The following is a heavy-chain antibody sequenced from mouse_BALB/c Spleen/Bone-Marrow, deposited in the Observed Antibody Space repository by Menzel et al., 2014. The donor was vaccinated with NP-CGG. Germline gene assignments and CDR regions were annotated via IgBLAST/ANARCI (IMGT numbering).Heavy chain of an antibody. CDR3: ARYDGYFDY. CDR1: GYAFTDYL. V-gene: IGHV1-54*01. J-gene: IGHJ2*01. D-gene: IGHD2-3*01. CDR2: INPGSGST. Sequence: VQLQQSGAELVRPGTSVKVFCKASGYAFTDYLMEWLKQRPGQGLEWIGVINPGSGSTNYNEKFKDKATLTADKSSSTAYMQLSSLTSDDSAVYFCARYDGYFDYWGQGTILTVSS.